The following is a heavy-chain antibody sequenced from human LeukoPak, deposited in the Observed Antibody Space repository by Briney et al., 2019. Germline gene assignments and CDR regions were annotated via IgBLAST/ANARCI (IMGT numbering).Heavy chain of an antibody. Sequence: SQTFSLTCAISGDSVSSNSAAWNWIRQSPSRGLEWMGRTYYRSKWYNDYAVSVKSRMTIIPDTSKNQFSLHLNSVTPDDTALYYCAGDRGVGAAVFFDFWGLGTLVTVSS. V-gene: IGHV6-1*01. CDR3: AGDRGVGAAVFFDF. J-gene: IGHJ4*02. CDR1: GDSVSSNSAA. D-gene: IGHD1-26*01. CDR2: TYYRSKWYN.